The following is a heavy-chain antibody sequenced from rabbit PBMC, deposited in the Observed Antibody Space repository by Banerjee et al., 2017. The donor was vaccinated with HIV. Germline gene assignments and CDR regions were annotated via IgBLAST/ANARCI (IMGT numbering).Heavy chain of an antibody. J-gene: IGHJ4*01. CDR2: MNNGDGST. Sequence: QEQLEESGGDLVKPEGSLTLTCTASGFSFSSSSWICWVRQAPGKGLEWIAWMNNGDGSTYDASWAKGRFTVSKTSWTTVTLQMTSLTAADTATYFCARYYSYGYAGGTYAANLWGQGTLVTVS. V-gene: IGHV1S45*01. CDR1: GFSFSSSSW. CDR3: ARYYSYGYAGGTYAANL. D-gene: IGHD6-1*01.